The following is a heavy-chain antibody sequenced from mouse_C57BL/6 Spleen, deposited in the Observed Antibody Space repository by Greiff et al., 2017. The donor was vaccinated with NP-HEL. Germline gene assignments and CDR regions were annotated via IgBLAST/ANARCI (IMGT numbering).Heavy chain of an antibody. CDR3: VRQDDSNTGTSGFAY. V-gene: IGHV10-1*01. CDR1: GFSFNTYA. J-gene: IGHJ3*01. D-gene: IGHD2-5*01. CDR2: IRSKSNNYAT. Sequence: EVQRVESGGGLVQPKGSLKLSCAASGFSFNTYAMNWVRQAPGKGLEWVARIRSKSNNYATYYADSVKDRFTISRDDSESMLYLQMNNLKTEDTAMYYCVRQDDSNTGTSGFAYWGQGTLVTVSA.